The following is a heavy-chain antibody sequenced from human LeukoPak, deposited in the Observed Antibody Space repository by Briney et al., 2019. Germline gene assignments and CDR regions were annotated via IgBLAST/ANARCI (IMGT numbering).Heavy chain of an antibody. D-gene: IGHD6-19*01. CDR2: IRNDGSNK. Sequence: GGSLRLSCAASGFTFSSNGMHWVRQAPGKGLEWVAFIRNDGSNKYYADPVKGRFSISRDNSKNTLYLQMNSLRVEDTAVYYCAKRDDYSSGWPFDYWGQGTLVTVSS. J-gene: IGHJ4*02. CDR3: AKRDDYSSGWPFDY. CDR1: GFTFSSNG. V-gene: IGHV3-30*02.